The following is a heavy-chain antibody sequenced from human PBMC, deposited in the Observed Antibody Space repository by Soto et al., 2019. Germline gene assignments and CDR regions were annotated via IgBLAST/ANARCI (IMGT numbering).Heavy chain of an antibody. J-gene: IGHJ5*02. CDR1: GGSISSGGYY. Sequence: SETLSLTCTVSGGSISSGGYYWSWIRQHPGKGLEWIGYIYYSGSTYYNPSLKSRVTISVDTSKNQFSLKLSSVTAADTAVYYCARDDYSGYDPWGQGTLVTVSS. CDR2: IYYSGST. CDR3: ARDDYSGYDP. V-gene: IGHV4-31*03. D-gene: IGHD5-12*01.